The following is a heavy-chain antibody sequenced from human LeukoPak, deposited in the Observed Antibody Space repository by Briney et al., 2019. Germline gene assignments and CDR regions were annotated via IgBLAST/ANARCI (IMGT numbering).Heavy chain of an antibody. CDR2: IYTGGNT. Sequence: SGGSLRLSCAASGFTDDSNYLSWVRQAPGKGLEWVSTIYTGGNTYYADSVKGRFTISRDNSKNTLYLQMNSLRAEDTAVYFCARGGGLDVWGQGATVTVSS. CDR1: GFTDDSNY. D-gene: IGHD3-16*01. V-gene: IGHV3-53*01. J-gene: IGHJ6*02. CDR3: ARGGGLDV.